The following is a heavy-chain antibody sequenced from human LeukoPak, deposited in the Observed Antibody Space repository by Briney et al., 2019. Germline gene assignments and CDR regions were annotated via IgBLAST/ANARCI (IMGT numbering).Heavy chain of an antibody. V-gene: IGHV1-69*05. J-gene: IGHJ6*03. D-gene: IGHD6-6*01. CDR2: IIPIFGTA. CDR3: ARSISAHQEDYYYYMDV. CDR1: GGTFSSYA. Sequence: GASVKVSCKASGGTFSSYAISWVRQAPGQGLEWMGGIIPIFGTANYAQKFQGRVTITTDESTSTAYMELSSLRSEDTAVYYCARSISAHQEDYYYYMDVWGQGTTVTVSS.